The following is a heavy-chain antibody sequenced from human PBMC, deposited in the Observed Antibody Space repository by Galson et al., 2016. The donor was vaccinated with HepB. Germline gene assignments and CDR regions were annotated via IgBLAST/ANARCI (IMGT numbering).Heavy chain of an antibody. V-gene: IGHV3-15*01. CDR1: GFDFSDTW. CDR2: VKRETEGGTS. J-gene: IGHJ4*02. Sequence: SLTLSCAASGFDFSDTWMSWVRQAPGKGLEWVGRVKRETEGGTSDYAAPVKGRFTISRDDSKKTVYLQMNSLKTDDTAVYFCATVSGGIPFMWGQGALVTVSS. D-gene: IGHD3-10*02. CDR3: ATVSGGIPFM.